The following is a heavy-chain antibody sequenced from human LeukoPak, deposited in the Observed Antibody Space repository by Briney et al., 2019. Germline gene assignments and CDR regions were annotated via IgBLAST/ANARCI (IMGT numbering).Heavy chain of an antibody. Sequence: ASVKVSCKVSGYTLTELPMHWVRQAPGKGLEWMGGFDPEDGETIYAQKFQGRVTMTEDTSTDTAYMELSSLTSDDTAVYYCATDLAMVRGVIGGDYWGQGTLVTVSS. V-gene: IGHV1-24*01. CDR2: FDPEDGET. J-gene: IGHJ4*02. D-gene: IGHD3-10*01. CDR3: ATDLAMVRGVIGGDY. CDR1: GYTLTELP.